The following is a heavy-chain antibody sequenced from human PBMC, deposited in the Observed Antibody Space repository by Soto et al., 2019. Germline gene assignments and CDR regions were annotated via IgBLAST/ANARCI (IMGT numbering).Heavy chain of an antibody. D-gene: IGHD3-10*01. V-gene: IGHV3-74*01. CDR1: GFTFDYYW. CDR2: VHSDGTTT. Sequence: EVQLVESGGGLVQPGESLRLSCAASGFTFDYYWMHWVRQAPGKGLVWVSRVHSDGTTTTYADSVKGRFTISRDNARNTVFLQMSSLRAEDTAIYSCERGDRGGFDLWGPGTVVTVSS. CDR3: ERGDRGGFDL. J-gene: IGHJ3*01.